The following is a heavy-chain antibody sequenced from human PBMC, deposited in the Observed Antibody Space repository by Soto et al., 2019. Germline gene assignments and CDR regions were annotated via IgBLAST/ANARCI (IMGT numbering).Heavy chain of an antibody. Sequence: LSLSCAASGFTFSNYGMHWVRQAPGKGLEWVAVISYDGGNKYYADSVKGRFTISRDNPKNTLNLQMNSLRAEDTAVYYCARAVGQCSSSNCRHYYFYCGMDVWGQGTTVTVSS. J-gene: IGHJ6*02. CDR2: ISYDGGNK. D-gene: IGHD2-2*01. CDR3: ARAVGQCSSSNCRHYYFYCGMDV. V-gene: IGHV3-30*03. CDR1: GFTFSNYG.